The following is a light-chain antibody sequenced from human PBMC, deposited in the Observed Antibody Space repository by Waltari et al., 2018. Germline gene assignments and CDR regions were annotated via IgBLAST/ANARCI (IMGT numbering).Light chain of an antibody. CDR3: QQSLTSPRVT. Sequence: CRASQSGSTVVKWEQRKPGKAPRLLIDAGSTLSRGVAWRFSGSGSGTDFTLTISGLQSDDIAVYYCQQSLTSPRVTFGGGTKVQIK. CDR2: AGS. CDR1: QSGSTV. V-gene: IGKV1-39*01. J-gene: IGKJ4*01.